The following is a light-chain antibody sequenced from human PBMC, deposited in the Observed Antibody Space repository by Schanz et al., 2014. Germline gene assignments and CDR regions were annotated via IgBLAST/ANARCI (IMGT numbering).Light chain of an antibody. CDR3: EQYDSWPLT. J-gene: IGKJ4*01. CDR2: DAS. Sequence: EIVLTQSPATLSLSPGERATLSCRASQSVSSYLAWYQQKPGQAPRLLIYDASNRATSIPARFSGSGSGTDFTLTISSLQSEDSAVYYCEQYDSWPLTFGGGTKVEIK. V-gene: IGKV3-11*01. CDR1: QSVSSY.